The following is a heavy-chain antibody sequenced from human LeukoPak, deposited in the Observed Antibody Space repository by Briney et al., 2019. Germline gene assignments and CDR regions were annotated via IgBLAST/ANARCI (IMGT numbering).Heavy chain of an antibody. J-gene: IGHJ4*02. CDR1: GFTFNSYW. D-gene: IGHD3-22*01. CDR3: AKLLITMIVVVPPQDY. Sequence: GGSLRLSCAASGFTFNSYWMDWVRHASGKGLVWVSRINSDGSSTNYADSVKGRFTISRDNSKNTLYLQMNSLRAEDTAVYYCAKLLITMIVVVPPQDYWGQGTLVTVSS. CDR2: INSDGSST. V-gene: IGHV3-74*01.